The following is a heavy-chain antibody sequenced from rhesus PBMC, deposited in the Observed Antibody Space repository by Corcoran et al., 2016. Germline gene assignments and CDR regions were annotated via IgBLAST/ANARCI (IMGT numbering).Heavy chain of an antibody. J-gene: IGHJ4*01. CDR3: ATIYSSGWLYFDY. CDR1: GGSISSSY. Sequence: QVQLQQWGEGLVKPSETLSVTCAVSGGSISSSYWSWIRQAPGKGLEWIGYIYGSGSSTNYNPSLKSRVTLSVDTSKNQLSLKLSSVTAADTAVYYCATIYSSGWLYFDYWGQGVLVTVSS. V-gene: IGHV4-169*01. CDR2: IYGSGSST. D-gene: IGHD6-31*01.